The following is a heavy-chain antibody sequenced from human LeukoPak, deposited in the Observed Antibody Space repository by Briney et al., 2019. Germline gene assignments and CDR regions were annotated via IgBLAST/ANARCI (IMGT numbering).Heavy chain of an antibody. CDR1: EFTFSSCA. Sequence: GGSLRLSCAASEFTFSSCAMSWVRQAPGKGLERVSGITGSGGSTYYADSVKGRFTISRDNSKSTLYLQINSLGAEDTAVYYCAKAGGTFYFDYWGQGTLVTVSS. D-gene: IGHD1-26*01. CDR3: AKAGGTFYFDY. V-gene: IGHV3-23*01. CDR2: ITGSGGST. J-gene: IGHJ4*02.